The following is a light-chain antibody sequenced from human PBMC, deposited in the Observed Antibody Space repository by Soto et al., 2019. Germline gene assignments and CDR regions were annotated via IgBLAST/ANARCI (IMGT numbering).Light chain of an antibody. CDR1: QGIKNE. J-gene: IGKJ1*01. Sequence: DIQMTQSPSSLSASVGDRVTITCRASQGIKNELGWYQQKPGKAPKRLISGASSLQSGVPSRFSGSGSGTEFTLIISSLQPEDFATYYCLQYNDYPPTFGQGTKVDIK. CDR3: LQYNDYPPT. V-gene: IGKV1-17*01. CDR2: GAS.